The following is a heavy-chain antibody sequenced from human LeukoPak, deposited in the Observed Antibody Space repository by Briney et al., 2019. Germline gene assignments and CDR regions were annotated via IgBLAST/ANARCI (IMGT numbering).Heavy chain of an antibody. Sequence: GASVKVSCKASGYTFTSYDINWVRQAPGQGLEWMGWMNPNSGNTGYAQKFQGRVTMTRNTSISTAYMELSSLRSEDTAVYYCAGDSTGWFGELYFDYWGQGTLVTVSS. D-gene: IGHD3-10*01. J-gene: IGHJ4*02. V-gene: IGHV1-8*01. CDR1: GYTFTSYD. CDR3: AGDSTGWFGELYFDY. CDR2: MNPNSGNT.